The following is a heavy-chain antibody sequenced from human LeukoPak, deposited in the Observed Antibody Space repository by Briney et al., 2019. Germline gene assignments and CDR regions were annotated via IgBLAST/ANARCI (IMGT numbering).Heavy chain of an antibody. Sequence: GGSLRLSCAASGFTLSRYSRNWVRQAPGKGLEWVSSIGSSGLYIYYADSVKGRFTISSDNAQNSTYLQMDSLRVEDTAVYYCARGLEYSSTDAIEIWGQGTMVSVSS. CDR2: IGSSGLYI. V-gene: IGHV3-21*01. D-gene: IGHD3-3*01. CDR1: GFTLSRYS. CDR3: ARGLEYSSTDAIEI. J-gene: IGHJ3*02.